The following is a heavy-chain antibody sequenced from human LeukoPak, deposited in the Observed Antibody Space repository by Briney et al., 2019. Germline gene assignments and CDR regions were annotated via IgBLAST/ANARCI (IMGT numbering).Heavy chain of an antibody. V-gene: IGHV3-23*01. J-gene: IGHJ4*02. CDR2: ISGSAGST. D-gene: IGHD1-26*01. CDR1: RFTFSSYA. Sequence: PGGSLRLSCAASRFTFSSYAMSWVRQAPGKGLEWVSTISGSAGSTYYADSVKGRFTISRDNSKNTLYLQMNSLRAEDTAVYYCARDLSGSYSFDYWGQGTLVTVSS. CDR3: ARDLSGSYSFDY.